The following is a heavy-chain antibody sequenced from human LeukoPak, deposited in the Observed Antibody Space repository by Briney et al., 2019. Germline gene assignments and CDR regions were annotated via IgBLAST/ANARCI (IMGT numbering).Heavy chain of an antibody. V-gene: IGHV3-21*01. CDR3: TRDRDDYGDPDGFDI. CDR1: GFTFSDFS. CDR2: ITRVSTYI. Sequence: GGSLRLSYAASGFTFSDFSMNWVRPAPRKGLAWVSSITRVSTYIYYAESLEGRFTISRDNAKNLLYLQLSSLRGEDTGIYYCTRDRDDYGDPDGFDIWGHGTVVTVSS. J-gene: IGHJ3*02. D-gene: IGHD4-17*01.